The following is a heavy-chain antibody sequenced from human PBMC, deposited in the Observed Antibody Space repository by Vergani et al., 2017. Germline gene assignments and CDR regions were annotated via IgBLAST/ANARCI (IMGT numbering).Heavy chain of an antibody. CDR1: GGTFSSYA. Sequence: QVQLVQSGAEVKKPGSSVKVSCKASGGTFSSYAISWVRQAPGQGLEWMGRIIPILGTANYAQKFQGRVTIAADESTSTAYMELSSLRSEDTAVYYCARATREIQEDDAFDIWGQGTMVTVSS. J-gene: IGHJ3*02. V-gene: IGHV1-69*11. CDR2: IIPILGTA. CDR3: ARATREIQEDDAFDI. D-gene: IGHD5-18*01.